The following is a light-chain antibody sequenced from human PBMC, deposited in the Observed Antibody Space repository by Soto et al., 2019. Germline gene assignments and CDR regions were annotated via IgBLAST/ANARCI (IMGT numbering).Light chain of an antibody. CDR2: KAS. V-gene: IGKV1-5*03. J-gene: IGKJ4*01. CDR3: RQYSTCPLT. CDR1: QSISTW. Sequence: DIQLTQPHSPLSASVGDRVPMPARASQSISTWLAWYQQKPGKAPKLLIYKASSIESGVPSRFSGSGSGTEFTLTISSLQPDDFATYYCRQYSTCPLTFGGGTKVDI.